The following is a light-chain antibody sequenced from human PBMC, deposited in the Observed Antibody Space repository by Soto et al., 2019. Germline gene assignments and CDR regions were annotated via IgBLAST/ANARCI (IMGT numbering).Light chain of an antibody. CDR3: QQYAVSPLT. CDR2: GAS. CDR1: EPIRTTY. V-gene: IGKV3-20*01. Sequence: EIVLKQSPDTLSLSPGDRATLSCMTSEPIRTTYGAWYQHQPGQAPRLLIYGASSRAIGIPDRFSGSGSGTDFTLTISRLEPEYFALYYCQQYAVSPLTFGGGTKVDI. J-gene: IGKJ4*01.